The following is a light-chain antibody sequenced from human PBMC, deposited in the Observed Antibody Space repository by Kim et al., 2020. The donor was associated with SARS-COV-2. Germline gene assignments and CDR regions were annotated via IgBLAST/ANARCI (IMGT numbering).Light chain of an antibody. CDR1: SSDVGSYNR. Sequence: SVPISCTGTSSDVGSYNRVSWYQQPPGTAPKLMIYEVSNRPSGVPDRFSGSKSGNTASLTISGLQAEDEADYYCSSYTSSSTFPYVFGTGTKVTVL. V-gene: IGLV2-18*02. J-gene: IGLJ1*01. CDR2: EVS. CDR3: SSYTSSSTFPYV.